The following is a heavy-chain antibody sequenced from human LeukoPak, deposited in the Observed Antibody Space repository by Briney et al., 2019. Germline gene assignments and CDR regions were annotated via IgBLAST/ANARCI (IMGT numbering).Heavy chain of an antibody. CDR3: AREADGFDI. Sequence: GGSLRLSCSASGFTFSRYTMHWVRQAPGKGLEWVALLAFDETFRYYADSVKGRFTISRDTAKTTLDLQMNSLTTEDTALYYCAREADGFDIWGQGTMVTVSS. CDR2: LAFDETFR. V-gene: IGHV3-30*01. CDR1: GFTFSRYT. J-gene: IGHJ3*02.